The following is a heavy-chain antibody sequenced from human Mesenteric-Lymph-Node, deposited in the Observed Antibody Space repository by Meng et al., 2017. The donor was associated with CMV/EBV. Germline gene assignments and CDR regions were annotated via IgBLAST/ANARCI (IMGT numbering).Heavy chain of an antibody. D-gene: IGHD1-7*01. CDR1: GESVSSNTAA. Sequence: SQTLSLTCVISGESVSSNTAAWNWIRQSPSRGLEWLGRTCYRSKWYSDYAISVQSRITVNADTSKNQFSLQLNSVTPEDTAVYYCARDSAVGTGNTPYYFGMGVWGQGTTVTVSS. V-gene: IGHV6-1*01. CDR3: ARDSAVGTGNTPYYFGMGV. J-gene: IGHJ6*02. CDR2: TCYRSKWYS.